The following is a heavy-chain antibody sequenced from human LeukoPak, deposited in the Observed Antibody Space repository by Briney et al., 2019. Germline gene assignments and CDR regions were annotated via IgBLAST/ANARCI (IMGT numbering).Heavy chain of an antibody. V-gene: IGHV3-7*01. Sequence: GGSLRLPCAASGFTFDDYGMTWVRQAPGKGLEWVATINQDGSEKYYVDSVKGRFTISRDNAKNSLFLQMNSLRAEDTAVYYCARDRITDFWSGYYTNYFDYWGQGTLVTVSS. CDR3: ARDRITDFWSGYYTNYFDY. J-gene: IGHJ4*02. D-gene: IGHD3-3*01. CDR2: INQDGSEK. CDR1: GFTFDDYG.